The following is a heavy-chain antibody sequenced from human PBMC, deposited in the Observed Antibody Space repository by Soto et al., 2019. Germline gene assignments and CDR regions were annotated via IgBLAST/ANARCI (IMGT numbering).Heavy chain of an antibody. J-gene: IGHJ6*02. Sequence: QVQLQESGPGLVKPSETLSLTCTVSGGSISSYYWSWIRQPPGKGLEWIGYIYYSGSTNYNPSLKGRVTISVDTSKNQFSLKLSSVTAADTAVYYCVRGVIMGGMDVWGQGTTVTVSS. V-gene: IGHV4-59*01. CDR3: VRGVIMGGMDV. D-gene: IGHD3-10*01. CDR1: GGSISSYY. CDR2: IYYSGST.